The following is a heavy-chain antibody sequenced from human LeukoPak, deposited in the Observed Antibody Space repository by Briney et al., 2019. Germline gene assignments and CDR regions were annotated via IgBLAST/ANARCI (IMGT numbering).Heavy chain of an antibody. V-gene: IGHV1-69*04. CDR2: IIPILGIA. D-gene: IGHD3-22*01. Sequence: ASVKVSCKASGYTFTSYGISWVRQAPGQGLEWMGRIIPILGIANYAQKFQGRVTITADKSTSTAYMELSSLRSEDTAVYYCARDYDSSGYSPEVSVDYWGQGTLVTVSS. CDR1: GYTFTSYG. CDR3: ARDYDSSGYSPEVSVDY. J-gene: IGHJ4*02.